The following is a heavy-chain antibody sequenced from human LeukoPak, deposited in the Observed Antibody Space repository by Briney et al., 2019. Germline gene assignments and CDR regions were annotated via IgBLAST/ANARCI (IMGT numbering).Heavy chain of an antibody. D-gene: IGHD3/OR15-3a*01. CDR3: AREFGLITSH. V-gene: IGHV3-23*01. J-gene: IGHJ1*01. CDR1: GFTFSSYA. CDR2: ISDNGGST. Sequence: GGSLRLSCAASGFTFSSYAMSWVRQAPGEGLEWVSSISDNGGSTYSADSVKGRFTISRDNSKNTLYLQMNSLRAEDTAVYYCAREFGLITSHWGQGTLVTVSS.